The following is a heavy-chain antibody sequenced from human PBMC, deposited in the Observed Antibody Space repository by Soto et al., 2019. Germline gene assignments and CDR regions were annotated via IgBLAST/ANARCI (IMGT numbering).Heavy chain of an antibody. J-gene: IGHJ4*02. CDR1: GDSRNIQNDY. V-gene: IGHV4-31*03. Sequence: TSETLSLTCTIPGDSRNIQNDYWTWILHLPGKGLQWIGYLHFSGSTYYNPSLESRVSISTDTAKTQFSLELTSVTVADTAVYYCARDSYSYGYPSPLTFDRWGQGILVTVSS. CDR2: LHFSGST. CDR3: ARDSYSYGYPSPLTFDR. D-gene: IGHD5-18*01.